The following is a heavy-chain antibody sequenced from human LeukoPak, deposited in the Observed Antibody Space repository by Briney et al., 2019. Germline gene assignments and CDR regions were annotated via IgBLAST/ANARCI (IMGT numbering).Heavy chain of an antibody. CDR1: GFTFSSYA. Sequence: PGGSLRLSCVASGFTFSSYAMSWVRQAPGKGLEWVSGISGSGGSTYYADSVKGRFTISRDNSKNTLYLQMNSLRAEDTAVYYCASVAVAGLGGDYWGQGTLVTVSS. D-gene: IGHD6-19*01. CDR2: ISGSGGST. J-gene: IGHJ4*02. CDR3: ASVAVAGLGGDY. V-gene: IGHV3-23*01.